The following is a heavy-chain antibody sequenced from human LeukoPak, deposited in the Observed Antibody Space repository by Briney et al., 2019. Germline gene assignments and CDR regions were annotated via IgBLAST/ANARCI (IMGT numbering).Heavy chain of an antibody. J-gene: IGHJ3*02. D-gene: IGHD7-27*01. CDR3: ARDILTDDAFEI. Sequence: ASVKVSCKAFGFTFSGHYVQWVRQAPGQGLEWMGIINPSDGSTKYAQKFQGRVTMTGDTSTSTVYMELSSLRSEDTAVYFCARDILTDDAFEIWGQGTMVTVSS. CDR2: INPSDGST. CDR1: GFTFSGHY. V-gene: IGHV1-46*01.